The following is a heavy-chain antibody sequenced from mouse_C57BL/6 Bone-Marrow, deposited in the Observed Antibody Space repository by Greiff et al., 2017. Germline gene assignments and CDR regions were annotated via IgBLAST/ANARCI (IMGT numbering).Heavy chain of an antibody. CDR3: ARYTSYAFYAMDY. Sequence: EVQGVESGGGLVQPGGSLSLSCAASGFTFTDYYMSWVRQPPGKALEWLGFIRNKANGYTTEYSASVQGRFPISRDNSQSILYLQKNALRAEDSATYYCARYTSYAFYAMDYWGQGTSVTVSS. CDR1: GFTFTDYY. J-gene: IGHJ4*01. CDR2: IRNKANGYTT. D-gene: IGHD6-5*01. V-gene: IGHV7-3*01.